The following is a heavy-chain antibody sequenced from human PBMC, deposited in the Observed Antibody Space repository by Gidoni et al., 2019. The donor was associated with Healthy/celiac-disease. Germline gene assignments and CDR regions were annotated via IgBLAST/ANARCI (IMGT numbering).Heavy chain of an antibody. Sequence: QVQLVESGGGVVQPGRSLRLSCAASGFTFSSYAMHWVRQAPGKGLEWVAVISYDGSNKYYADSVKGRFTISRDKSKNTLYLQMNSLRAEDTAVYYCARDSPTMVRGVSRYFDYWGQGTLVTVSS. D-gene: IGHD3-10*01. V-gene: IGHV3-30-3*01. CDR1: GFTFSSYA. CDR2: ISYDGSNK. J-gene: IGHJ4*02. CDR3: ARDSPTMVRGVSRYFDY.